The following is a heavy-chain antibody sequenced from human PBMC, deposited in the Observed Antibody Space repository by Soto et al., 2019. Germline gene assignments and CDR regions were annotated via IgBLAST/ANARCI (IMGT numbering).Heavy chain of an antibody. CDR2: IWNDGSNE. Sequence: QVQLVESGGGVVQPGGSLTLSCEASGFPFSSFGIHWVRQAPGKGLEWLAIIWNDGSNEYYADSVKGRFTISRDNSKNTLYLQVSNLRAEDTAVYFCARDQTDSGGYSDSWGQGTLVTVSS. V-gene: IGHV3-33*01. J-gene: IGHJ4*02. CDR1: GFPFSSFG. CDR3: ARDQTDSGGYSDS. D-gene: IGHD2-15*01.